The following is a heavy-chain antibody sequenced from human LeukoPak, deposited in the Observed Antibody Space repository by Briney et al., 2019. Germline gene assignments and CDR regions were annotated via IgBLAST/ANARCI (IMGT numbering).Heavy chain of an antibody. J-gene: IGHJ4*02. D-gene: IGHD5-18*01. CDR1: GFPFSAYG. CDR3: ARGRRVFSYGYWGFDS. CDR2: IWYNGTNK. V-gene: IGHV3-33*01. Sequence: GRSLRLSCTASGFPFSAYGMHSVRQAPGNGLEWVAVIWYNGTNKNYGDSVKGRFTTSRDNSKNTLYLQINSLRVEDTAVYYCARGRRVFSYGYWGFDSWGQGTLVTVSS.